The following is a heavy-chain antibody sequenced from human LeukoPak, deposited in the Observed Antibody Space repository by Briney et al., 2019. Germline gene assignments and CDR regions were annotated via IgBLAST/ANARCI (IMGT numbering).Heavy chain of an antibody. CDR3: AKSTLKLWFGEGLVGDIDY. Sequence: PGGSLRLSCAASGFTFSSYSMNWVRQAPGKGLEWVAVISYDGSNKYYADSVKGRFTISRDNSKNTLYLQMNSLRAEDTAVYYCAKSTLKLWFGEGLVGDIDYWGQGTLVTVSS. CDR1: GFTFSSYS. CDR2: ISYDGSNK. D-gene: IGHD3-10*01. J-gene: IGHJ4*02. V-gene: IGHV3-30*18.